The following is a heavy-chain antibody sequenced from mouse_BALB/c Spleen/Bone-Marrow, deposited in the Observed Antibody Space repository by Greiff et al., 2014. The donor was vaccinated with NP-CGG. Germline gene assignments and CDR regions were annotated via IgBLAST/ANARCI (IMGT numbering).Heavy chain of an antibody. J-gene: IGHJ4*01. D-gene: IGHD1-2*01. CDR2: IWADGST. Sequence: QVQLKESGPGPVAPSQSLSITCTVSGFSLTNYGVHWVRQPPGKGLEWLGVIWADGSTNYNSALMSRLSISKDNSKSQVFFKMNSLQTDDTAMYYCARITTATGAMDYWGRGTSVTVSS. V-gene: IGHV2-9*02. CDR1: GFSLTNYG. CDR3: ARITTATGAMDY.